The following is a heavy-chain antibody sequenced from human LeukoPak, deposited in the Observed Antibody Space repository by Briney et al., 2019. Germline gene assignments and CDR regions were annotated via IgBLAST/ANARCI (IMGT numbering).Heavy chain of an antibody. CDR3: ARDFDYGDYIDF. J-gene: IGHJ4*02. V-gene: IGHV3-48*04. CDR1: GFTFSTYI. Sequence: GGSLRLSCVASGFTFSTYIFNWVRQAPGKDLEWLSYISSGGLTIFYADSVKGRFTISRDNTKNSIYLDMTNLKAEDTAVYYCARDFDYGDYIDFWGQGTLVAVSS. CDR2: ISSGGLTI. D-gene: IGHD4/OR15-4a*01.